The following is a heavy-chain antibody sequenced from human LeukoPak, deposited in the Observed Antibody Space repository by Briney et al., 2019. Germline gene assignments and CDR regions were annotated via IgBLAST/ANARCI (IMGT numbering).Heavy chain of an antibody. CDR2: ISYSGSTI. CDR3: ARDGMEYSRNWPYIFDY. J-gene: IGHJ4*02. CDR1: GFTFSDYY. D-gene: IGHD6-6*01. Sequence: KPGGSLRLSCAASGFTFSDYYMSWIRQAPGKGLEWLSYISYSGSTIYYADSVKGRFTISRDNAKNSLFLQMNSLRAEDTAVYYCARDGMEYSRNWPYIFDYWGQGTLVTVSS. V-gene: IGHV3-11*01.